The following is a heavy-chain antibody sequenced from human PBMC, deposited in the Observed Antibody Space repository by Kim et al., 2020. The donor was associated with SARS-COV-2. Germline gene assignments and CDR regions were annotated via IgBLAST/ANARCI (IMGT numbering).Heavy chain of an antibody. CDR3: SRDGSRHYDYAMDV. D-gene: IGHD3-10*01. CDR1: GFTFGNYA. Sequence: GGSLRLSCSASGFTFGNYAMTWYRQAPGKGLEWVGFIRSKAYGGTTEYAASVKGRFTISRDDSKSIAFLQMNSLKTEDTAVYFCSRDGSRHYDYAMDVWGQGTTVTVSS. CDR2: IRSKAYGGTT. V-gene: IGHV3-49*03. J-gene: IGHJ6*02.